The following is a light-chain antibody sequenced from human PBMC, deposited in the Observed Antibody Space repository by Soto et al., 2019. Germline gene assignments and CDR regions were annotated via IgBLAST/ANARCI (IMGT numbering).Light chain of an antibody. CDR1: QSLLHSNGYNY. Sequence: DIVMTQSPLSLPVTPGEPASISCRSSQSLLHSNGYNYLDWYLQKPGQSPQLLIYLGSNRASGVPARFSGSRSGTDFTLKLSRGEAEDVGLYYCLQALQPPVTFGEGTKVEIK. CDR3: LQALQPPVT. V-gene: IGKV2-28*01. CDR2: LGS. J-gene: IGKJ1*01.